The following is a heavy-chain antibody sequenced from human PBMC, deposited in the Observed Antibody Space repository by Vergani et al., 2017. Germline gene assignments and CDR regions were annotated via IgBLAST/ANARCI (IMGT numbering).Heavy chain of an antibody. D-gene: IGHD4-17*01. CDR3: ARHDYGDYVNWFGP. Sequence: QVQLVQSGAEVKKPGSSVKVCCKAAGYTFTGYYMHWVRQAPGQGLEWMGWINPNSGGTNYAQKFQGRVTMTRDTSISTAYMELSRLRSDATAVYYCARHDYGDYVNWFGPWGQGTLVTVSS. CDR1: GYTFTGYY. V-gene: IGHV1-2*02. J-gene: IGHJ5*02. CDR2: INPNSGGT.